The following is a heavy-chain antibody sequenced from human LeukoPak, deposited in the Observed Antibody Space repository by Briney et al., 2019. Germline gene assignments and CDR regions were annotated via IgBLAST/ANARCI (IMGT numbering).Heavy chain of an antibody. Sequence: SETLSLTCTVSGGSISSYYWSWIRQPPGKGLEWIGYIYYSGSTNYNPSLKSRVTISVDTSKNQFSLKLSSVTAADTAVYYCARVWEWFGGPGWFDPWGQGTLVTVSS. CDR2: IYYSGST. CDR3: ARVWEWFGGPGWFDP. D-gene: IGHD3-10*01. J-gene: IGHJ5*02. CDR1: GGSISSYY. V-gene: IGHV4-59*01.